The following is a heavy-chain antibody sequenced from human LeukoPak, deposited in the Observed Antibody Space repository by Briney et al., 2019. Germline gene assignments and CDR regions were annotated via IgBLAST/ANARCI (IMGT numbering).Heavy chain of an antibody. CDR3: ARASSTSCYY. V-gene: IGHV3-74*01. Sequence: GGSLRLSCAASGFTFSSYWMHWVRQAPGKGLVWVSRIHSDGGTTSYADSVKGRFTISRDNAKNTLYLQMNSLRAEDTAVYYCARASSTSCYYWGQGTLVTVSS. D-gene: IGHD2-2*01. J-gene: IGHJ4*02. CDR2: IHSDGGTT. CDR1: GFTFSSYW.